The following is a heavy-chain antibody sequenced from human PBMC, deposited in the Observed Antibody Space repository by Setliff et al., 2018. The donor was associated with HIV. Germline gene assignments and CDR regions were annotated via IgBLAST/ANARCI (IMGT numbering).Heavy chain of an antibody. CDR2: IYYSGTT. Sequence: SETLSLTCSVSGGSISSGSHYWSWIRQAPGKGLEGIGNIYYSGTTFYNPSLKSRVSISVDTSRNEFSLKLTSVTAADTAVYYCARQFSSSSFDQWGQGTLVTVSS. CDR1: GGSISSGSHY. V-gene: IGHV4-39*01. J-gene: IGHJ4*02. D-gene: IGHD6-6*01. CDR3: ARQFSSSSFDQ.